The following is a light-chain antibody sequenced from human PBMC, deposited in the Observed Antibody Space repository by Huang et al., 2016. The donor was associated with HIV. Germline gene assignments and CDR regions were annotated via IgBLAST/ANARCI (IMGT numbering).Light chain of an antibody. Sequence: EVVITQSPAILSVSPGERATLSCRASQNVNTDLAWYIHNPGQAPRLLIYGASTRATGIPARFSGNGSETEFTLTISSLQSEDFAIYYCQQYNNWPPLTFGGGTKVEIK. CDR1: QNVNTD. V-gene: IGKV3-15*01. J-gene: IGKJ4*01. CDR3: QQYNNWPPLT. CDR2: GAS.